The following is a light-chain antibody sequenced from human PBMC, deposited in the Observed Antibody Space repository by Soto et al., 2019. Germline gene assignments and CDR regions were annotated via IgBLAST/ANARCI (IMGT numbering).Light chain of an antibody. CDR2: GAS. Sequence: EIVLTQSPGTLSLSPGERATLSCRASQSVSASNVAWYQQKPGQAPRLLIYGASTRATGIPDRFSGSGSGTDFTLTISILEPEDFAVYYCQLYGSSPLFCGGTKVEIK. V-gene: IGKV3-20*01. CDR1: QSVSASN. CDR3: QLYGSSPL. J-gene: IGKJ4*01.